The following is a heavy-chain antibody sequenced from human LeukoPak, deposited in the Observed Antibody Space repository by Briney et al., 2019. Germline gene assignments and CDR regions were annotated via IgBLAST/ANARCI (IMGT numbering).Heavy chain of an antibody. J-gene: IGHJ4*02. CDR3: AKEDTAMVTYLGSFDY. Sequence: GGSLRLSCAASGFTFSSYGVHWVRQAPGKGLEWVPFIRYDGSNKYYADSVKGRFTISRDNSKNTLYLQMNSLRAEETAVYYCAKEDTAMVTYLGSFDYWGQGTLVTVSS. CDR1: GFTFSSYG. CDR2: IRYDGSNK. V-gene: IGHV3-30*02. D-gene: IGHD5-18*01.